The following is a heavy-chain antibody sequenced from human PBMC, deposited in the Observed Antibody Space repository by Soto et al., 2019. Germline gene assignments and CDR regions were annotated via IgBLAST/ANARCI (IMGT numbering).Heavy chain of an antibody. CDR3: ARFPLAAAYSDANS. V-gene: IGHV5-10-1*01. J-gene: IGHJ5*02. Sequence: GESLKISCKGSGYSFTSYLISCVRQMPGKGLVWMGRIEPSDSYINYSPSFQGHVTISADKSISTAYLQWSSLKASDTAMYYCARFPLAAAYSDANSWGQGTLVTVSS. CDR2: IEPSDSYI. CDR1: GYSFTSYL. D-gene: IGHD6-13*01.